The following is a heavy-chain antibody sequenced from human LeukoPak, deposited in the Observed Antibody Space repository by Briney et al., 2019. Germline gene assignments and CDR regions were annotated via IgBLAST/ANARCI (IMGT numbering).Heavy chain of an antibody. Sequence: PGGSLRLSCAASGFTFSTSPMTWVRQAPGKGLEWLSTITVSGVSTYYADSVKGRFTISRDDSKNTLYLQMNSLRPEDTAVYYCAKVASGWYRGLDYWGQGTVVTVAS. CDR2: ITVSGVST. CDR1: GFTFSTSP. D-gene: IGHD6-19*01. V-gene: IGHV3-23*01. CDR3: AKVASGWYRGLDY. J-gene: IGHJ4*02.